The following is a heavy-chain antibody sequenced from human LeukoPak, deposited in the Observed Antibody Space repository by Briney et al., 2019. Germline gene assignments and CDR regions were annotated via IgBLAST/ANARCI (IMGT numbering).Heavy chain of an antibody. CDR1: GFTFNNYV. Sequence: GGSLRLSCAASGFTFNNYVMSWVRQAPGKGLEWVSGISGSDASKVYADSVRGRFTISRDNSKNTLYLQMNSLGAADTAVYYCARFGGFDYWGQGTLVTVSS. D-gene: IGHD3-10*01. CDR2: ISGSDASK. J-gene: IGHJ4*02. V-gene: IGHV3-23*01. CDR3: ARFGGFDY.